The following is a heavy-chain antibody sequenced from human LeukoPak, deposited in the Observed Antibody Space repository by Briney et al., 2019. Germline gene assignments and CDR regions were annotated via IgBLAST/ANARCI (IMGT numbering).Heavy chain of an antibody. J-gene: IGHJ4*02. CDR2: INQDTSEI. D-gene: IGHD2-21*02. CDR3: ATDRDNSDWQKRFDS. V-gene: IGHV3-7*01. Sequence: PGGSLRLSCAASGFTFSTYWMNWYRQAPGKGLEWVGNINQDTSEINYVDSVRGRFTISRDNAKNSLHLQMNSLRAEDTADYYCATDRDNSDWQKRFDSWGQGTLVTVSS. CDR1: GFTFSTYW.